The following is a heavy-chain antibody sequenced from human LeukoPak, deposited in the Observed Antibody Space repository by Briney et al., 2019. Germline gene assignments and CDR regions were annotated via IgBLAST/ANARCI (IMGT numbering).Heavy chain of an antibody. CDR3: ARALDGFGELSDPHWYFDY. Sequence: PSETLFLTCTVSGGSISSGDYYWSWIRQPPGKGLEWIGYIYYSGSTYYNPSLKSRVTISVDTSKNQFSLKLSSVTAADTAVYYCARALDGFGELSDPHWYFDYWGQGTLVTVSS. CDR2: IYYSGST. V-gene: IGHV4-30-4*01. J-gene: IGHJ4*02. CDR1: GGSISSGDYY. D-gene: IGHD3-10*01.